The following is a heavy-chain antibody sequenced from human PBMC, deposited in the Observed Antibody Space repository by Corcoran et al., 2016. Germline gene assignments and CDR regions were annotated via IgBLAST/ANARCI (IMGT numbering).Heavy chain of an antibody. Sequence: EVQLVESGGGLVKPGGSLRLSCAASGFTFSSYSMNWVRQAPGKGLEWVSSISSSSSYIYYADSVKGRFTISRDNAKNSLYLQMNSLSAEETAVYYCARIGRGDSSGYSRGYWGQGTLVTVSS. J-gene: IGHJ4*02. CDR1: GFTFSSYS. D-gene: IGHD3-22*01. CDR2: ISSSSSYI. V-gene: IGHV3-21*01. CDR3: ARIGRGDSSGYSRGY.